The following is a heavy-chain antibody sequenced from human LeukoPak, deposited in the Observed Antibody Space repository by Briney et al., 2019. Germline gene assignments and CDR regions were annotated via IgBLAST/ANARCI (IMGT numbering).Heavy chain of an antibody. CDR2: ISDSSSTV. CDR3: ARGGSSGPDFDY. J-gene: IGHJ4*02. Sequence: PGGSLRLSCAASGFTFSSYSMNWVRQAPGKGLEWVSYISDSSSTVKYADSVKGRFTISRDNAKNSLYLQMNSLRDEDTAVYYCARGGSSGPDFDYWGQGTLVTVSS. CDR1: GFTFSSYS. D-gene: IGHD6-19*01. V-gene: IGHV3-48*02.